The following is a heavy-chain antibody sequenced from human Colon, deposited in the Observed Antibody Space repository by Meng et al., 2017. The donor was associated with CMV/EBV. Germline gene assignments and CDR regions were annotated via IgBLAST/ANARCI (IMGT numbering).Heavy chain of an antibody. CDR3: ARGENFCSGIRCYGGDWFDP. D-gene: IGHD2-15*01. CDR2: INPSDGFT. J-gene: IGHJ5*02. CDR1: EYTFSNNY. Sequence: ASVKVSCKASEYTFSNNYIHWVRQAPGQGLEWMGIINPSDGFTKYAQHFQGRVTMTGDTSTSTVYMELTNLRSDDTAVYYCARGENFCSGIRCYGGDWFDPWGQGTLVTVSS. V-gene: IGHV1-46*01.